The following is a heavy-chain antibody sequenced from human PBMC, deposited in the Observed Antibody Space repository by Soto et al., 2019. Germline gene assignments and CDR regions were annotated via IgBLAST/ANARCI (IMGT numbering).Heavy chain of an antibody. Sequence: QVQLVQSGAEVKKPGASVKVSCKASGYTFTSYGISWVRQAPGQGLEWMGWISAYNGNTNYAQKLQGRVTMTTDTSTSTADMELRSLRSDDTAVYYCARDGCSSTSCSGFFYYYYGMDVWGQGTTGTVSS. CDR1: GYTFTSYG. CDR2: ISAYNGNT. CDR3: ARDGCSSTSCSGFFYYYYGMDV. D-gene: IGHD2-2*01. J-gene: IGHJ6*02. V-gene: IGHV1-18*01.